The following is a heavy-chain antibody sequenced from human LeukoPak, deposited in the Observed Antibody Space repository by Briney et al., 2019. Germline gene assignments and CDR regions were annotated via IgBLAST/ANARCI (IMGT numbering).Heavy chain of an antibody. CDR3: ARHRFVVRGVILSYYYYYMDV. V-gene: IGHV4-34*01. J-gene: IGHJ6*03. Sequence: PSETLSLTCAVYGGSFSGYYWSWIRQPPGKGLEWIGEINHSRSTNCNPSLKSRVTISVNTSKNQFSLKLSSVTAADTAVYYCARHRFVVRGVILSYYYYYMDVWGKGTTVTISS. D-gene: IGHD3-10*01. CDR1: GGSFSGYY. CDR2: INHSRST.